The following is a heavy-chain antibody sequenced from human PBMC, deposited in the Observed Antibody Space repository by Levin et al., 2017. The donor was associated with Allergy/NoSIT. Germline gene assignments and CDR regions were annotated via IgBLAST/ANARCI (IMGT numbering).Heavy chain of an antibody. V-gene: IGHV3-23*01. Sequence: QAGGSLRLSCAASGFTFSSYAMSWVRQAPGKGLEWVSAISGSGGSTYYADSVKGRFTISRDNSKNTLYLQMNSLRAEDTAVYYCAKVLADILTGYYRKPGFDYWGQGTLVTVSS. D-gene: IGHD3-9*01. CDR2: ISGSGGST. CDR3: AKVLADILTGYYRKPGFDY. J-gene: IGHJ4*02. CDR1: GFTFSSYA.